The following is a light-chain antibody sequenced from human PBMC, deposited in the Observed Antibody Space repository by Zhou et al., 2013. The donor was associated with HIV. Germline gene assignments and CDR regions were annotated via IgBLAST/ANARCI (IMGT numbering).Light chain of an antibody. CDR3: QQANSFPWT. J-gene: IGKJ1*01. CDR2: SAS. Sequence: DIQMTQSPASLSASVGDRVTITCRASQGIYNSLAWYQQKPGKAPDLLIYSASTLQSGVPSRFSGSGYGTDFTLTISSLQPEDFATYYCQQANSFPWTFGQGTKVEV. V-gene: IGKV1-27*01. CDR1: QGIYNS.